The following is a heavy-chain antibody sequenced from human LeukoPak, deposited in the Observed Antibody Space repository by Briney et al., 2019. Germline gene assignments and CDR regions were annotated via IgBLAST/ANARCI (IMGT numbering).Heavy chain of an antibody. CDR3: AKLGYYDFWSNYLVFDN. V-gene: IGHV3-23*01. Sequence: HTGGSLRLSCAASGFTFNSYAMTWVRQAPGKGLEWVSEVSGSGGSTYYPDSVEGRFTISRDNSKDTLYLQINSLRVEDTAVYFCAKLGYYDFWSNYLVFDNWGQGTLVTVSS. D-gene: IGHD3-3*01. CDR2: VSGSGGST. CDR1: GFTFNSYA. J-gene: IGHJ4*02.